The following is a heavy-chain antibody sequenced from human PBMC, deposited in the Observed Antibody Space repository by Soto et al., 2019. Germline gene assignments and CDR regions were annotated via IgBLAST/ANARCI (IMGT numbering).Heavy chain of an antibody. CDR3: ARDRYTIFNYMDV. CDR2: ISFNSGSI. Sequence: EVQLVESGGGLVQPGRSLRLSCAASGFTFDDYAMHWVRQAPGKGLEWVSGISFNSGSIVYADSVKGRFTISRDNAKNSLYLQMTSLRAEDRARYYCARDRYTIFNYMDVWGNGTTVTVSS. D-gene: IGHD3-16*02. V-gene: IGHV3-9*01. CDR1: GFTFDDYA. J-gene: IGHJ6*03.